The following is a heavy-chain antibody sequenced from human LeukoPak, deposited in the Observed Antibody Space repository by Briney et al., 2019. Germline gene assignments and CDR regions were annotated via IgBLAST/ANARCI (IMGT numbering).Heavy chain of an antibody. CDR3: ARGVASISCSQCGAFDI. CDR2: IKQDGSEK. V-gene: IGHV3-7*04. Sequence: GGSLRLSCAASGFTFSIYWMSWVRQAPGKGLEWVANIKQDGSEKYYVDSVKGRFTISRDNAKNSLYLQVDSLRAEDTAVYYCARGVASISCSQCGAFDIWGQGTMVTVSS. J-gene: IGHJ3*02. D-gene: IGHD2-2*01. CDR1: GFTFSIYW.